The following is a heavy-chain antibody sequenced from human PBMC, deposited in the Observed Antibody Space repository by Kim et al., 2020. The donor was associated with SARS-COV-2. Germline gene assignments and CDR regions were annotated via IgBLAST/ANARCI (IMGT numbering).Heavy chain of an antibody. D-gene: IGHD3-10*01. J-gene: IGHJ4*02. Sequence: QKFQGRVTITADESTSTAYMELSSLRSEDTAVYYCARVGYYYGSGSNRDYWGQGTLVTVSS. CDR3: ARVGYYYGSGSNRDY. V-gene: IGHV1-69*01.